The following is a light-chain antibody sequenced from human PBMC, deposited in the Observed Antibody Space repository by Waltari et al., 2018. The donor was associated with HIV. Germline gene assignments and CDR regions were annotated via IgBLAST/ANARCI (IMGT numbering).Light chain of an antibody. J-gene: IGLJ2*01. CDR2: GSS. CDR3: QSYDNSLTGSL. V-gene: IGLV1-40*01. Sequence: QSVLTQAPSVSGAPGQRVTISCTGSSSNIGAGYDVNWYQQHPGTAPKLPIFGSSNRPSGVPDRFSASTSGTSASLAITGLQAEDEADYFCQSYDNSLTGSLFGGGTKLTVL. CDR1: SSNIGAGYD.